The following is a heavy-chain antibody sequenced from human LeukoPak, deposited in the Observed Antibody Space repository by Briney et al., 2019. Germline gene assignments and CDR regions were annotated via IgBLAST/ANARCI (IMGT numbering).Heavy chain of an antibody. CDR1: GFTFSSYA. CDR2: ISGSGGST. D-gene: IGHD2-8*01. V-gene: IGHV3-23*01. Sequence: PGGSLRLSCAASGFTFSSYAVSWVRQAPGKGLEWVSAISGSGGSTYYADSVKGRFTISRDNSKNTLYLQMNSLRAEDTAVYYCAKSHEGMLFLDYWGQGTLVTVSS. CDR3: AKSHEGMLFLDY. J-gene: IGHJ4*02.